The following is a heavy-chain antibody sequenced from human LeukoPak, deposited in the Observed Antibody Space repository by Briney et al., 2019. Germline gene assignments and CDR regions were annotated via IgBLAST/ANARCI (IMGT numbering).Heavy chain of an antibody. Sequence: RSGGSLRLSCAASGFPFSTYAMTWVRQAPGKGLEWVSGITGSDSSTYYADSVKGRFTISRDNSKNTLYLQMNSLRAEDTAVYYCAKDGGIAVAGSDYFDYWGQGTLVTVSS. D-gene: IGHD6-19*01. J-gene: IGHJ4*02. V-gene: IGHV3-23*01. CDR1: GFPFSTYA. CDR2: ITGSDSST. CDR3: AKDGGIAVAGSDYFDY.